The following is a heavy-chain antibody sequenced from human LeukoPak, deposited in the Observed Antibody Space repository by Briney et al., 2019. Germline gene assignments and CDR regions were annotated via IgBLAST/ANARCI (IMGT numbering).Heavy chain of an antibody. Sequence: GGSLRLSCTASGLTFSTSGSNWVRQAPGRGLEWVASIGPTGSDRYHADSIKGRFTISRDNPNNFLYLQMNSLRAEDTAVYYCATETNGRHYDYWGQGTLLTVSS. V-gene: IGHV3-21*06. J-gene: IGHJ4*02. CDR1: GLTFSTSG. D-gene: IGHD1-14*01. CDR3: ATETNGRHYDY. CDR2: IGPTGSDR.